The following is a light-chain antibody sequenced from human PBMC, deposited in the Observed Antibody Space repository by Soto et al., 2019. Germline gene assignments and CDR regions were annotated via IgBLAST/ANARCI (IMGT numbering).Light chain of an antibody. CDR2: NSS. CDR1: QSVRSNY. J-gene: IGKJ1*01. V-gene: IGKV3-20*01. Sequence: ETVLTQSPGTLSLSPGERATLSCRASQSVRSNYLAWYQQKPGQAPRLLIYNSSTRATGIPDRFSGSGSGTDFTLTISRLEPEDFALYYCQQYRDLPQTFGQGTNVEMK. CDR3: QQYRDLPQT.